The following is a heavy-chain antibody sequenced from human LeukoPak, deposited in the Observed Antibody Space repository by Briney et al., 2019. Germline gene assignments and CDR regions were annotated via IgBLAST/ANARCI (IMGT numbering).Heavy chain of an antibody. J-gene: IGHJ4*02. CDR1: GGSFSGYY. D-gene: IGHD2-15*01. V-gene: IGHV4-34*01. Sequence: SSETLSLTCAVYGGSFSGYYWSWIRQPPGKGLEWIGEINHSGSTNYNPSLKSRVTVSVDTSKNQFSLKLSSVTAADTAVYYCARRAMPRVSGGRYFDYWGQGTLVTVSS. CDR3: ARRAMPRVSGGRYFDY. CDR2: INHSGST.